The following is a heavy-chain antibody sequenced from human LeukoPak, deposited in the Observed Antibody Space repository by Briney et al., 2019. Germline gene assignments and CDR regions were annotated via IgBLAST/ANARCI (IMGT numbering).Heavy chain of an antibody. V-gene: IGHV4-34*01. J-gene: IGHJ4*02. Sequence: SETLPLTCAVYGGSFSGYYWSWIRQPPGKGLEWIGEINHSGSTNYNPSLKSRVTISVDTSKNQFSLKLSSVTAADTAVYYCAGDSSSSIYFDYWGQGTLVTVSS. D-gene: IGHD6-6*01. CDR3: AGDSSSSIYFDY. CDR1: GGSFSGYY. CDR2: INHSGST.